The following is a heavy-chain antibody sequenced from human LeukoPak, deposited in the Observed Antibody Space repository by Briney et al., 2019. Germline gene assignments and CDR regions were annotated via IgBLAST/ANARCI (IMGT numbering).Heavy chain of an antibody. CDR2: IYTSGST. Sequence: ETLSLTCTVSGGSISSDYWSWIRQPAGKGLEWIGRIYTSGSTNYNPSLKSRATMSVDASKTQFSLKLTSVTAADTAVYYCRSGTHSFDHWGQGILVAVSS. CDR3: RSGTHSFDH. J-gene: IGHJ4*02. V-gene: IGHV4-4*07. D-gene: IGHD1-26*01. CDR1: GGSISSDY.